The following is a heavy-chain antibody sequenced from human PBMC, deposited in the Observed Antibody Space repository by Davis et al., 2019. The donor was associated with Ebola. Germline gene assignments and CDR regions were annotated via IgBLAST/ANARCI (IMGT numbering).Heavy chain of an antibody. Sequence: GGSLRLSCAASGFTFSSYAMSWVRQAPGKGLEWVSAISGRGGSTYYADSVKGRFTISRDNSKNTLYLQMNSLRAEDTAVYYCAKGGTPFLSAYGGNSPLDYWGQGTLVTVSS. D-gene: IGHD4-23*01. CDR1: GFTFSSYA. V-gene: IGHV3-23*01. J-gene: IGHJ4*02. CDR2: ISGRGGST. CDR3: AKGGTPFLSAYGGNSPLDY.